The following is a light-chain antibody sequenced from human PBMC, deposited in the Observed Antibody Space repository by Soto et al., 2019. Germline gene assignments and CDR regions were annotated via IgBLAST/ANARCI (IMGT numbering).Light chain of an antibody. CDR3: QQGHNWPLT. Sequence: EIVMTQSPATLSLSPGERATLSCRASQSINSDLAWYQQKPGQPPRLLIYGASTRATGVPARFTGSESGSEFTLTISGLQSEDFAVYYCQQGHNWPLTFGQGTKLEIK. V-gene: IGKV3-15*01. CDR1: QSINSD. J-gene: IGKJ2*01. CDR2: GAS.